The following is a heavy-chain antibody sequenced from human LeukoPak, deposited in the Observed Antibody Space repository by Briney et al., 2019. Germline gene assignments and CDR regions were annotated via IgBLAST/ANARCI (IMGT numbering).Heavy chain of an antibody. J-gene: IGHJ4*02. CDR2: INPNSGGT. Sequence: ASVKVSCKASGYTFTGYYMHWVRQAPGQGLEWMGWINPNSGGTNYAQKFQGRVTMTRDTSFSTAYMELSRLRSDDTAVYYCAKDSELFYYGFGTDYWGQGNLVTVSS. CDR1: GYTFTGYY. V-gene: IGHV1-2*02. CDR3: AKDSELFYYGFGTDY. D-gene: IGHD3-10*01.